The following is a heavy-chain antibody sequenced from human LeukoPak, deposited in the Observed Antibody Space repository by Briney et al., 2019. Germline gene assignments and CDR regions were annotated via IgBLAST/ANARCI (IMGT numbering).Heavy chain of an antibody. CDR3: ARGGSDTAKAHDN. J-gene: IGHJ4*02. V-gene: IGHV3-74*01. D-gene: IGHD5-18*01. CDR1: GFTFSNHW. Sequence: PGGSLRLSCAASGFTFSNHWMHWVRQAPGKGLMWVSRINRGGSRTDYADSVKGRFIISRDDAKNTLYLQLNSLRAEDTAMYFCARGGSDTAKAHDNWGQGTLVTVSS. CDR2: INRGGSRT.